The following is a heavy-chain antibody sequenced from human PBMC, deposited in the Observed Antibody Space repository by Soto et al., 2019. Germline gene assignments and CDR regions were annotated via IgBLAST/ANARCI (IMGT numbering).Heavy chain of an antibody. CDR2: ISTYNGNT. D-gene: IGHD4-17*01. Sequence: QVQLVQSGAEVKKPGASVKASCKASGYTFTTYGITWVRQAPGQGLEWMGWISTYNGNTNYAQSLQGRVTMNTYNSTSTAYMELRSLGSDDAAVTCCARGPYGDYWGQGTLVTVS. CDR3: ARGPYGDY. CDR1: GYTFTTYG. J-gene: IGHJ4*02. V-gene: IGHV1-18*01.